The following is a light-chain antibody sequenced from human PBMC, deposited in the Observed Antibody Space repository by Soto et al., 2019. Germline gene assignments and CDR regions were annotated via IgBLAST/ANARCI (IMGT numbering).Light chain of an antibody. CDR1: QGVSRK. J-gene: IGKJ3*01. CDR2: GAS. Sequence: EIVMTQSPATLSVAPGERVTFSCRASQGVSRKLAWYQHKPGQAPRLLISGASTGATGIPARFSGSGSGTEFTLTISSLQSEDCAIYYCQQYSDRRQFTFGPGTRV. V-gene: IGKV3-15*01. CDR3: QQYSDRRQFT.